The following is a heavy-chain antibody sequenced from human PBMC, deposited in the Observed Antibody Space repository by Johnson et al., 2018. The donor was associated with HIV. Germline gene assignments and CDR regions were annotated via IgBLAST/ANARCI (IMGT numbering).Heavy chain of an antibody. D-gene: IGHD3-10*01. CDR2: IYSGGST. V-gene: IGHV3-66*03. Sequence: EVQLLESGGGLIQPGGSLRLSCAASGFIVSNNYMSWVRQAPGKGLAWVSVIYSGGSTYYAASVQGRFTISRDNSKNTLYLQMNSLRAEDTAVYYCARGVRFGYYGSGSYYDPPIWGQGTMVTVSS. CDR1: GFIVSNNY. J-gene: IGHJ3*02. CDR3: ARGVRFGYYGSGSYYDPPI.